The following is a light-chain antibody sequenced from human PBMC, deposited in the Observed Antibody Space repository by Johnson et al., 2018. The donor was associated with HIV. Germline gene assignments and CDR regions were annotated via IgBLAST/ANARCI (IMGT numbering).Light chain of an antibody. V-gene: IGLV1-51*02. CDR3: GTWDSSLSAGV. CDR2: ENN. CDR1: SSNIGNNY. J-gene: IGLJ1*01. Sequence: QPVLTQPPSVSAAPGQKVTISCSGSSSNIGNNYVYWYQQLPGTAPKLLIYENNKRPSGIPDRFSGSKSGTSATLGITGLQTGDEADYYCGTWDSSLSAGVFGTGTKVTVL.